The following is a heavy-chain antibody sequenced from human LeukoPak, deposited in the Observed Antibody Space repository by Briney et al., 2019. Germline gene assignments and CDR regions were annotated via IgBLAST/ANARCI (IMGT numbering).Heavy chain of an antibody. CDR2: INPSGGST. Sequence: ASVKVSCKASGYTFTGYYMHWVRQAPGQGLEWMGIINPSGGSTSYAQKFQGRVTMTRDMSTSTVYMELSSLRSEDTAVYYCARAGSSSWFRYYYYYMDVWGKGTTVTVSS. D-gene: IGHD6-13*01. V-gene: IGHV1-46*01. CDR1: GYTFTGYY. J-gene: IGHJ6*03. CDR3: ARAGSSSWFRYYYYYMDV.